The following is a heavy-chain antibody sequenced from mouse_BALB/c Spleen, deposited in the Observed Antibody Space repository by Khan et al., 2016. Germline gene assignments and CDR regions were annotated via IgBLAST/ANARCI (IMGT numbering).Heavy chain of an antibody. CDR3: ARAGYYGYLVN. Sequence: EVKLLESGGGLVQPGGSLKLSCAASEFDFSRYWMSWVRQAPGKGLEWIGEINPDSNTINYTPSLKDKFIISRDNAKNTLYLQMSKVRSEDTALYYCARAGYYGYLVNWGQGTLVTVSA. J-gene: IGHJ3*01. CDR1: EFDFSRYW. CDR2: INPDSNTI. V-gene: IGHV4-1*02. D-gene: IGHD1-1*01.